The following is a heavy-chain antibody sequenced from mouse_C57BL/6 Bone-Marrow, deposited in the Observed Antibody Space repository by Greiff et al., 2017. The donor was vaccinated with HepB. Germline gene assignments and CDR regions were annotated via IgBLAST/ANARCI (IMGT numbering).Heavy chain of an antibody. Sequence: EVQLQQSGPVLVKPGASVKMSCKASGYTFTDYYMNWVKQSHGKSLEWIGVINPYNGGTSYNQKFKGKATLTVDKSSSTAYMELNSLTSEDSAVYYCARREKLGRIYYAMDYWGQGTSVTVSS. J-gene: IGHJ4*01. CDR2: INPYNGGT. CDR1: GYTFTDYY. D-gene: IGHD4-1*01. CDR3: ARREKLGRIYYAMDY. V-gene: IGHV1-19*01.